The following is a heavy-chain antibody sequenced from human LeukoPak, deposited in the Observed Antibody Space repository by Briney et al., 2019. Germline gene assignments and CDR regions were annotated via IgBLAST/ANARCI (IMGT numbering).Heavy chain of an antibody. CDR1: GFTFSSYG. CDR2: IRYDGSNK. V-gene: IGHV3-30*02. J-gene: IGHJ4*02. D-gene: IGHD2-2*01. Sequence: GGSLRLSCAASGFTFSSYGMHWVRQAPGKGLEWVAFIRYDGSNKYYADSVKGRFTISRDNSKNTLYLQMNGLRPEDTAVYCCANGYEFESWGQGALVTVSS. CDR3: ANGYEFES.